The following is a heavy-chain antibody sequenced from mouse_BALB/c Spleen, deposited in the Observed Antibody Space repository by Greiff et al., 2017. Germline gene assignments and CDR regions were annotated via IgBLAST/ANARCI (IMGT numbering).Heavy chain of an antibody. Sequence: EVQLVESGGGLVKPGGSLKLSCAASGFTFSDYYMYWVRQTPEQRLEWVATISDGGSYTYYPDSVKGRFTISRDNAKNNLYLQMSSLKSEDTAMYYCARDRDYGSSYWYFDVWGAGTTVTVAS. CDR3: ARDRDYGSSYWYFDV. CDR1: GFTFSDYY. V-gene: IGHV5-4*02. J-gene: IGHJ1*01. D-gene: IGHD1-1*01. CDR2: ISDGGSYT.